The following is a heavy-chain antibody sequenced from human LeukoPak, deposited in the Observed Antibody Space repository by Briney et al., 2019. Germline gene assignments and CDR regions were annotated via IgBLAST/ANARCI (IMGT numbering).Heavy chain of an antibody. D-gene: IGHD6-19*01. Sequence: GGSLRLSCAASGFTFSSYSMNWVRQAPGKGLEWVSSISSSSSYIYYADSVKGRFTISRDNAKNSLYLQMNSLRAEDTAVYYCARDRGIAVAVQWNGMDVWGQGTTVTVSS. CDR3: ARDRGIAVAVQWNGMDV. CDR1: GFTFSSYS. J-gene: IGHJ6*02. CDR2: ISSSSSYI. V-gene: IGHV3-21*01.